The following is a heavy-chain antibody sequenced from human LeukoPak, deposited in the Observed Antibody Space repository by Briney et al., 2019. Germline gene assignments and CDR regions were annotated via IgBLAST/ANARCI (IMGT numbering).Heavy chain of an antibody. Sequence: PGGSLRLSCAASGFTLSSYSMNWVRQAPGKGLEWISYIDSDTYGNTIYYPHTVKGRFTISRDNAKNSLYLRMNSLRAEDTAVYYCARGIVATRHNLGYWGQGTLVTVSS. CDR2: IDSDTYGNTI. CDR1: GFTLSSYS. V-gene: IGHV3-48*01. CDR3: ARGIVATRHNLGY. D-gene: IGHD5-12*01. J-gene: IGHJ4*02.